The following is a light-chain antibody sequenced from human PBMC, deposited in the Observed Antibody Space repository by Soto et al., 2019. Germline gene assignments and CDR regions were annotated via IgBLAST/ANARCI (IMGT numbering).Light chain of an antibody. CDR3: QQYDYSRT. V-gene: IGKV1-5*01. CDR2: GAS. Sequence: DIQMTQSPSTLSASVGDRVTITCRATQSISTSLAWYQQKPGKAPNLLISGASNLESGVPSRFSGSGSGTEFTLTISSLQPDDFATYYCQQYDYSRTFGQGTKVDIK. CDR1: QSISTS. J-gene: IGKJ1*01.